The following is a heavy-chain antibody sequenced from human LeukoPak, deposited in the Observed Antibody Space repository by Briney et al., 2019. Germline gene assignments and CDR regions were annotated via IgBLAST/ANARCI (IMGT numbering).Heavy chain of an antibody. CDR3: ARRLYSGDEAYDY. V-gene: IGHV5-10-1*01. Sequence: GSSLRISCKGAGYIFTSYWINWVRRTPGKGLEWMGRIDPSDSYTKYSPSFQVHVTISADKSISTAYLQWSSLTASDTAMYYCARRLYSGDEAYDYWGQGTLVTVSS. J-gene: IGHJ4*02. CDR2: IDPSDSYT. D-gene: IGHD5-12*01. CDR1: GYIFTSYW.